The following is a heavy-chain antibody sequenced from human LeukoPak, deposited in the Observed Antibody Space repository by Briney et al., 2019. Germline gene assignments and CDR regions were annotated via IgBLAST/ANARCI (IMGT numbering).Heavy chain of an antibody. D-gene: IGHD6-19*01. CDR2: IYSGGST. V-gene: IGHV3-53*04. CDR1: GFTFSSNY. CDR3: ARAPEWLIFDY. Sequence: SGGSLRLSCAASGFTFSSNYMSWVRQAPGKGLEWVSVIYSGGSTYYADSVKGRFTISRHNSKNTLYLQMNSLRAEDTAVYYCARAPEWLIFDYWGQGTLVTVSS. J-gene: IGHJ4*02.